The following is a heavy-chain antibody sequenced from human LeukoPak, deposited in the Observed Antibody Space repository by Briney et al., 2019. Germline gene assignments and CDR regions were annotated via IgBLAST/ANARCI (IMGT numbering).Heavy chain of an antibody. Sequence: SETLALTCTVYGGSISSSSFQWGWIRQPPGKGLEWIGSIYYSGNTYYNPSLKSRVTISVDTSKNQFSLKLSSVTAADTAVYYCARLSAAGTLFSYWGQGTLVTVSS. J-gene: IGHJ4*02. V-gene: IGHV4-39*01. CDR2: IYYSGNT. D-gene: IGHD6-13*01. CDR1: GGSISSSSFQ. CDR3: ARLSAAGTLFSY.